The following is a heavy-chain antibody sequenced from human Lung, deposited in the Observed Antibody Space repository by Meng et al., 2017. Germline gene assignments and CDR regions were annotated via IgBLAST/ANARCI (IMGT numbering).Heavy chain of an antibody. D-gene: IGHD5-12*01. CDR1: GFSFSTYN. J-gene: IGHJ2*01. CDR2: ISSSSSYV. CDR3: ARPPTESYYSGYFWYFDL. Sequence: EVQLVESGGGLVKRGGSLRLSCAASGFSFSTYNMNWVRQAPGKGLERVSSISSSSSYVYYSDSVKGRFTISRDNAKNSLYLQMNSLRAEDTAVYYCARPPTESYYSGYFWYFDLWGRGTLVTVSS. V-gene: IGHV3-21*06.